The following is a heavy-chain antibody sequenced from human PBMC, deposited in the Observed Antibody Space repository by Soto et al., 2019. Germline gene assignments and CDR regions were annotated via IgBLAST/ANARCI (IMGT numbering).Heavy chain of an antibody. J-gene: IGHJ5*02. CDR2: IYYRGST. V-gene: IGHV4-59*01. CDR1: GGSISSYY. Sequence: SETLSLTCTVSGGSISSYYWSWIRQPPGKGLEWIGYIYYRGSTNYNPSLKSRVPISVDTSKNQFSLKLSSVTAADTAVYYCARERWGAAWFDPWGQGTLVTVSS. CDR3: ARERWGAAWFDP. D-gene: IGHD1-26*01.